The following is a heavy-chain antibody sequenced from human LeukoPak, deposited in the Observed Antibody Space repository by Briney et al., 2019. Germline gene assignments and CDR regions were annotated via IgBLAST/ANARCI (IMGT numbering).Heavy chain of an antibody. Sequence: GASVKVSCKASGGTFSSYAISWVRQAPGQGLEWMGGIIPIFGTANYAQKFQGRVTITADESTSTVYMELSGLTSDDTAIYYCARYFAVPDGGGFDYWGQGTLVTVSS. J-gene: IGHJ4*02. CDR1: GGTFSSYA. CDR2: IIPIFGTA. CDR3: ARYFAVPDGGGFDY. V-gene: IGHV1-69*13. D-gene: IGHD3-3*01.